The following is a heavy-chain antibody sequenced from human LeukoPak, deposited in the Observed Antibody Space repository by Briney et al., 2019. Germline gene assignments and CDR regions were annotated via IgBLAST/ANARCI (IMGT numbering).Heavy chain of an antibody. J-gene: IGHJ5*02. D-gene: IGHD4-23*01. CDR3: ARPYLRGTVVNNWFDP. V-gene: IGHV4-4*07. Sequence: SETLSLTCTVSGGSISSYYWSWIRQPAGKGLEWIGRIYTSGSTNYNPSLKSRVTMSVDTSKNQFSLKLSSVTAADTAVYYCARPYLRGTVVNNWFDPWGQGTLVTVSS. CDR1: GGSISSYY. CDR2: IYTSGST.